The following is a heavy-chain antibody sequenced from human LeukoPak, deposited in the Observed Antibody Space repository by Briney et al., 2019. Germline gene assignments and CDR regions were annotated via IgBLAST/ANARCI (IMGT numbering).Heavy chain of an antibody. V-gene: IGHV1-69*05. Sequence: SVKVSCKASGGTFSSYAISWVRQAPGQGLEWMGRIIPIFGTANYAQNFQGRVTITTDESTSTAYMELSRLRSEDTAVYYCALYYDILTGALDYWGQGTLVTVSS. CDR3: ALYYDILTGALDY. CDR1: GGTFSSYA. D-gene: IGHD3-9*01. CDR2: IIPIFGTA. J-gene: IGHJ4*02.